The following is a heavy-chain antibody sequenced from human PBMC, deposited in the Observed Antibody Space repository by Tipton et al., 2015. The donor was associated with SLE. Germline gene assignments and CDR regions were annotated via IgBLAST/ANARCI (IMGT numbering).Heavy chain of an antibody. D-gene: IGHD6-6*01. CDR2: INHSGIT. Sequence: TLSLTCAVYGGAFSGYSCSWIRQAPRKGLEWIGDINHSGITNYNPSLKSRVTISLDTSKSQFSLRVNSVTAADTAVYYCARERSSSVEYWGQGTLVTVSS. CDR1: GGAFSGYS. CDR3: ARERSSSVEY. V-gene: IGHV4-34*01. J-gene: IGHJ4*02.